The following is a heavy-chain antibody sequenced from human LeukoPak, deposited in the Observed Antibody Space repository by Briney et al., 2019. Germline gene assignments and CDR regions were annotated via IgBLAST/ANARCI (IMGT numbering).Heavy chain of an antibody. V-gene: IGHV5-51*01. CDR1: GYSFTNYW. Sequence: GESLKISCKGSGYSFTNYWIGWVRQVPGKGLEWMGIIYPGDSDTRYSPSFQGQVTISVDKSISTAYLQWSSLKASDTAMYYCARRYYYGSGAWGYFDYWSQGALVTVSS. CDR3: ARRYYYGSGAWGYFDY. D-gene: IGHD3-10*01. CDR2: IYPGDSDT. J-gene: IGHJ4*02.